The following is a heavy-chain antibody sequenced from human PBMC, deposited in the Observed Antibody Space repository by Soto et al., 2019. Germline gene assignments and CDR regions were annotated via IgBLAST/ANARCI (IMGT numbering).Heavy chain of an antibody. J-gene: IGHJ3*02. V-gene: IGHV3-33*01. D-gene: IGHD3-10*01. CDR1: GFSFSSYG. Sequence: QVQLVESGGGVVQSGGSLRLSCAASGFSFSSYGMHWVRQAPGKGLEWVAVIWYDGSNKYYADSVKGRFTISRDNSKNTLYLLMNSLRADDTAVYYCAREGYGDRHAFAIWGQGTMVTVSS. CDR3: AREGYGDRHAFAI. CDR2: IWYDGSNK.